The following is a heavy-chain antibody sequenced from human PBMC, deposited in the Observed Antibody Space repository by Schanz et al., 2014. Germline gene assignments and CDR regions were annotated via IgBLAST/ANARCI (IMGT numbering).Heavy chain of an antibody. Sequence: EVQLVESGGGLVKPGGSLRLSCAASGFTFSSYSMNWVRQAPGKGLEWVSSISSSSSYIYYADSVKGRFTISRDNAKNSLYLQMNSLRAEDTAVYYCARDGDRFYHNYYRDVWGKGTTVTVSS. J-gene: IGHJ6*03. V-gene: IGHV3-21*01. CDR1: GFTFSSYS. CDR2: ISSSSSYI. CDR3: ARDGDRFYHNYYRDV. D-gene: IGHD4-17*01.